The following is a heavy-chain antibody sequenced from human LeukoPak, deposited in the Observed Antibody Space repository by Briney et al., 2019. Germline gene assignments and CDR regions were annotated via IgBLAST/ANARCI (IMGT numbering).Heavy chain of an antibody. V-gene: IGHV1-2*02. D-gene: IGHD1-14*01. CDR1: GYTXTGYY. CDR3: ARDASRTNFDP. CDR2: IHPNSGGT. J-gene: IGHJ5*02. Sequence: ASVKVSCKASGYTXTGYYIHWVRQAPGQGLEWMGWIHPNSGGTFYAQKFQGRVTMTRDTSISTVYMELSRLRSDDTAAYYCARDASRTNFDPWGQGTLVTVSS.